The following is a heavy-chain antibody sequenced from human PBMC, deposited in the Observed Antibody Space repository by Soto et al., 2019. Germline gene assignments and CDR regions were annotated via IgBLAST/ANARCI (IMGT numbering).Heavy chain of an antibody. CDR3: ASALYYDSSGYYRPRYFDY. V-gene: IGHV4-30-4*01. CDR2: IYYSGST. Sequence: PSETLSLTCTVSGGSISSGDYYWSWIRQPPGKGLEWIGYIYYSGSTYYNPSLKSRVTISVDTSKNQFSLKLSSVTAADTAVYYCASALYYDSSGYYRPRYFDYWGQGTLVTVSS. J-gene: IGHJ4*02. CDR1: GGSISSGDYY. D-gene: IGHD3-22*01.